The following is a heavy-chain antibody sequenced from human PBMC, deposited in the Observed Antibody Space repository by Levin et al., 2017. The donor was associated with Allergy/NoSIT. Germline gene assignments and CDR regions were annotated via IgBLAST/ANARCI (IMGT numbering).Heavy chain of an antibody. J-gene: IGHJ5*02. CDR3: AGERGGIQDNWFDP. V-gene: IGHV4-39*01. CDR2: IFYSGST. CDR1: GGSISSSSYY. D-gene: IGHD5-18*01. Sequence: SQTLSLTCTVSGGSISSSSYYWGWIRQPPGKGLEWIGSIFYSGSTYYNPSLKSRVTISVDTSKNQFSLKLSSVTAADTAVYYCAGERGGIQDNWFDPWGQGTLVTVSS.